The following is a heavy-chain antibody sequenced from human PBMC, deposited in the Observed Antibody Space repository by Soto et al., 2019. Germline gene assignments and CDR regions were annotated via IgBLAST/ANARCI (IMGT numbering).Heavy chain of an antibody. CDR2: INAGNGNT. CDR1: GYTFTSYA. J-gene: IGHJ6*03. Sequence: QVQLVQSGAEVKKPGASVKVSCKASGYTFTSYAMHWVRHSPGQRLEWMGWINAGNGNTKYSQKFQGRVTITRDTSASPAYMELSSLRSEDTAVYYCARDSGFGLGELYHYYYMEVWGKGTTVTVSS. D-gene: IGHD3-10*01. CDR3: ARDSGFGLGELYHYYYMEV. V-gene: IGHV1-3*01.